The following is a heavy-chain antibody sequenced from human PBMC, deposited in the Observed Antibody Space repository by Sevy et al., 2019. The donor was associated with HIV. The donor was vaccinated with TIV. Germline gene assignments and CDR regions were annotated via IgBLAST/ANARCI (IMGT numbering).Heavy chain of an antibody. CDR3: AKGYCSGGTCPRDYYYYGMDV. V-gene: IGHV3-23*01. D-gene: IGHD2-15*01. J-gene: IGHJ6*02. CDR1: GFTFSTYA. CDR2: IGGSGRYT. Sequence: GGSLRLSCAPSGFTFSTYAMNWVRQAPGKGLEWVSSIGGSGRYTYYADSVEGRFTISRDNSKNMLYLQMNSLRFADTAVYYCAKGYCSGGTCPRDYYYYGMDVWGQGTTVTVSS.